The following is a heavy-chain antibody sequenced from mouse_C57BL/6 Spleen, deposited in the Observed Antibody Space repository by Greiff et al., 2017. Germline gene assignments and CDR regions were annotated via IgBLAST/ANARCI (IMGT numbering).Heavy chain of an antibody. CDR1: GYAFSSYW. Sequence: VQLQQSGAELVKPGASVKISCKASGYAFSSYWMNGVKQRPGKGLEWIGQIYPGDGDTNYNGKFKGKATLTADKSSSTAYMQLSSLTSEDSAVYFCARSERWFAYWGQGTLVTVSA. J-gene: IGHJ3*01. CDR2: IYPGDGDT. V-gene: IGHV1-80*01. CDR3: ARSERWFAY.